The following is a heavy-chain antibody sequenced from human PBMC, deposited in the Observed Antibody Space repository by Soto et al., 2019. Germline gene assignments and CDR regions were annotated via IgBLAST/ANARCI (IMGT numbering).Heavy chain of an antibody. J-gene: IGHJ4*02. CDR3: ARGPASLVTEYFDY. CDR2: INHSGNT. D-gene: IGHD2-15*01. CDR1: GGSFVGYY. Sequence: SETLSLTCDVYGGSFVGYYCIFRRHPPGKGLEWIVEINHSGNTNYNPTLKSRVTMSVDTSKNQMSLKLNSVTAADTAVYYCARGPASLVTEYFDYWGQGTLVTVSS. V-gene: IGHV4-34*01.